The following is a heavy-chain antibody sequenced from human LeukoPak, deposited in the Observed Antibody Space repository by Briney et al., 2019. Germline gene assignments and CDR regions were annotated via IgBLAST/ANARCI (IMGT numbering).Heavy chain of an antibody. CDR1: GFTFSKYA. CDR3: AKDGDNGYSYNIDY. Sequence: GGSLRLSCAASGFTFSKYAMSWVRQAPGKGLEWVSSTSGSGGLTYYADFVKGRFTISRDNSKHTLYMQMNSLRAEDTAVYYCAKDGDNGYSYNIDYWGPGTLITVSS. CDR2: TSGSGGLT. J-gene: IGHJ4*02. D-gene: IGHD5-18*01. V-gene: IGHV3-23*01.